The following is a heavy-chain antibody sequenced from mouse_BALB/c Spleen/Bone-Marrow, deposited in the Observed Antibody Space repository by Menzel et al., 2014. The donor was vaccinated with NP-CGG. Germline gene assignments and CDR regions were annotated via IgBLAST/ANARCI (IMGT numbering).Heavy chain of an antibody. J-gene: IGHJ1*01. V-gene: IGHV14-3*02. Sequence: VQLQQSGAELVKPGASVKLSCTASGFNIIDTYMDWVKQRPEQGLEWIGRIDPANGDTNYDPKFQGKATITADTSSNTAYLHFNSLTSEDTAVYYCANGSYWYFDVWGAGTTVTVSS. D-gene: IGHD1-2*01. CDR1: GFNIIDTY. CDR3: ANGSYWYFDV. CDR2: IDPANGDT.